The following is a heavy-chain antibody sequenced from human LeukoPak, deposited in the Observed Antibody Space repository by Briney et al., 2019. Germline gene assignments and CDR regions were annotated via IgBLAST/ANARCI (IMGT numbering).Heavy chain of an antibody. J-gene: IGHJ6*02. CDR1: GYSFTSYW. Sequence: GESLKISCKGSGYSFTSYWIGWVRQMPGKGLEWIGIIYPGDSDNRYSPSFQGQVTISADKSISTAYLQWSSLKASDTAMYYCARPTMTTVSGDTVYYYYGMDVWGQGTTVTVSS. CDR2: IYPGDSDN. V-gene: IGHV5-51*01. D-gene: IGHD4-17*01. CDR3: ARPTMTTVSGDTVYYYYGMDV.